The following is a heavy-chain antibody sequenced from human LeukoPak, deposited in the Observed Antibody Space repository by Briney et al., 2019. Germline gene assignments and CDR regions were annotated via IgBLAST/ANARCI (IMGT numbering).Heavy chain of an antibody. Sequence: SETLSLTCTVSGGSISSYYWSWIRQPPGKGLEWIGYIYHGGSTNYNPSLKSRVTISVDTSKNQFSLKLSSVTAADTAVYYCARGLVVVAATCSAFDYWGQGTLVTVSS. CDR1: GGSISSYY. J-gene: IGHJ4*02. CDR3: ARGLVVVAATCSAFDY. CDR2: IYHGGST. V-gene: IGHV4-59*01. D-gene: IGHD2-15*01.